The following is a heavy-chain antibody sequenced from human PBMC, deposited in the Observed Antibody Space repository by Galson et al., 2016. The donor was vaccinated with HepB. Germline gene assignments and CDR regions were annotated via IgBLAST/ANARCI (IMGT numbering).Heavy chain of an antibody. D-gene: IGHD2-2*02. CDR3: AKDGGTSWYNHGDYFDY. CDR2: ISYDGRNK. CDR1: GFTFGNFG. J-gene: IGHJ4*02. V-gene: IGHV3-30*18. Sequence: SLRLSCAAPGFTFGNFGIHWVRQAPGKGLEWVGVISYDGRNKYYSDSVKGRFTISRDNSKNTLYLQMNSPRAEDTAVYYCAKDGGTSWYNHGDYFDYWGQGTLVTVSS.